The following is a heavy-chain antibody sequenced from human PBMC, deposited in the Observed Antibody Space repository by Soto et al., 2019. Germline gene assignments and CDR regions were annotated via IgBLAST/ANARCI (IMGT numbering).Heavy chain of an antibody. V-gene: IGHV1-3*01. Sequence: ASVKVSCKASGYTFTSYAMHWVRQAPGQRLEWMGWINAGNGNTKYSQKFQGRVTITRDTSASTAYMELSSLRSEDTAVYYCARATRTAMVTVEFDYWGQGTMVTVYS. D-gene: IGHD5-18*01. J-gene: IGHJ4*02. CDR2: INAGNGNT. CDR3: ARATRTAMVTVEFDY. CDR1: GYTFTSYA.